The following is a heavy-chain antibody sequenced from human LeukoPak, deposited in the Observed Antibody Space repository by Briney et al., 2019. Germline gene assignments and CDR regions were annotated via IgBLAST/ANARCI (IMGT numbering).Heavy chain of an antibody. V-gene: IGHV3-23*01. Sequence: GGSLRLSCAASGFTFSSYAMSWVRQAPVKGLEWVSAISGSGGSTYYADSVKGRFTISRDNSKNTLYLQMNSLRAEDTAVYYCARGNSGSYFGYFDYWGQGTLVTVSS. CDR1: GFTFSSYA. D-gene: IGHD1-26*01. CDR3: ARGNSGSYFGYFDY. CDR2: ISGSGGST. J-gene: IGHJ4*02.